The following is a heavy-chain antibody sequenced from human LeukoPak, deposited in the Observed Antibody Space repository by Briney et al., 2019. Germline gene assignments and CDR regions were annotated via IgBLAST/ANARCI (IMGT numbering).Heavy chain of an antibody. Sequence: ASVKVSCKASGYTLTGYYMHWVRQAPGQGLEWMGWMNPNNGGTKYAQKFQGRVTMTRDTSISTAYMELSRLGSDDTAVYYCARDPRSIDPPPYTVVPYYFDYWGQGTLVTVSS. CDR1: GYTLTGYY. CDR3: ARDPRSIDPPPYTVVPYYFDY. V-gene: IGHV1-2*02. CDR2: MNPNNGGT. D-gene: IGHD4-23*01. J-gene: IGHJ4*02.